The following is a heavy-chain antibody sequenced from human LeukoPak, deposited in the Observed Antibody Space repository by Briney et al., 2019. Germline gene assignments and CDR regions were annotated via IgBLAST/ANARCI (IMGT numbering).Heavy chain of an antibody. J-gene: IGHJ4*02. CDR1: GGSISSYY. CDR3: ARESAAGTSGFDY. V-gene: IGHV4-59*01. Sequence: SETLSLTCTVSGGSISSYYWSWIRQPPGKGLEWIGYIYYSGSTNYNPSLKSRVTISVDTSKNQFSLKLSSVTAADTAVYYCARESAAGTSGFDYWGQGTLVTVPS. D-gene: IGHD6-13*01. CDR2: IYYSGST.